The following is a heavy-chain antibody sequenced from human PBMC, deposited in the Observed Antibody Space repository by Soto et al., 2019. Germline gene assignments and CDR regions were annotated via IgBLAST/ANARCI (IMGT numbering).Heavy chain of an antibody. CDR1: GYSFTSYG. CDR2: ISAYNGNT. V-gene: IGHV1-18*01. CDR3: AREGDGTSAFDI. Sequence: ASVKLSCKASGYSFTSYGISCVRQAPGQGLEWMGWISAYNGNTNYAQKLQGRVTMTTDTSTSTAYMELRSLRSDDTAVYYCAREGDGTSAFDIWGQGTMLTVSS. J-gene: IGHJ3*02. D-gene: IGHD6-13*01.